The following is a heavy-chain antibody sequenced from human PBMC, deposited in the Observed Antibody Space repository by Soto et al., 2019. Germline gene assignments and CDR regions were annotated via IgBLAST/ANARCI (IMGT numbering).Heavy chain of an antibody. CDR1: GGASNTYV. Sequence: QVQLVQSGAEVKQPGSSVKVSCKASGGASNTYVISWVRQAPGQGLEWMGGIIPTFGTPSYAQKFQGRVTITADESTSTAFMEVSSLRSEDTAVYYCARGRTRFGVLTWFDPWGQGTLVTVSS. D-gene: IGHD3-3*01. CDR2: IIPTFGTP. CDR3: ARGRTRFGVLTWFDP. V-gene: IGHV1-69*12. J-gene: IGHJ5*02.